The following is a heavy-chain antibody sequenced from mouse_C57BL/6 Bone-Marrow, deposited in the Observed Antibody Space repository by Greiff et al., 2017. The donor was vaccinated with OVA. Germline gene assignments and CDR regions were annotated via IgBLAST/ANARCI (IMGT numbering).Heavy chain of an antibody. CDR2: IDPENGDT. CDR1: GFNIKDDY. CDR3: TTDYFDY. V-gene: IGHV14-4*01. J-gene: IGHJ2*01. Sequence: VQLQQSGAELVRPGASVKLSCTASGFNIKDDYMHWVKQRPEQGLEWIGWIDPENGDTAYASKFQGKATITADTSSNPAYLQLSRLTSEDTAVYYCTTDYFDYWGQGTTLTVSS.